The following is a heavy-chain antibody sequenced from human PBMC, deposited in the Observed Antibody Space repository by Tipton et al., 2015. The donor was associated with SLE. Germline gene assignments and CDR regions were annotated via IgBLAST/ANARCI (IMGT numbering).Heavy chain of an antibody. Sequence: AGLVKPSETLSLTCAVNGGSLSGYYWVWIRQPPEKGLEWIGEINHSGSTNYNPSLKSRVTISVDTSKNHFSLKLSSVTAADTAVYYCARLVRFLGGRFFDYWGQGTLVTVSS. CDR2: INHSGST. CDR3: ARLVRFLGGRFFDY. V-gene: IGHV4-34*01. D-gene: IGHD3-3*01. CDR1: GGSLSGYY. J-gene: IGHJ4*02.